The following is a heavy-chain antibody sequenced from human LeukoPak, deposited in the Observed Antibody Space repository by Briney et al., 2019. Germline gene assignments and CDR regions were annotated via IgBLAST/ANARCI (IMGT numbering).Heavy chain of an antibody. CDR3: ARDRGNIVVVPAATNWFDP. V-gene: IGHV1-69*04. J-gene: IGHJ5*02. D-gene: IGHD2-2*01. CDR2: IILILGIA. Sequence: SVKVSCKASGGTFSSYAISWVRQAPGQGLEWMGRIILILGIANYAQKFQGRVTITADKSTSTAYMELSSLRSEDTAVYYCARDRGNIVVVPAATNWFDPWGQGTLVTVSS. CDR1: GGTFSSYA.